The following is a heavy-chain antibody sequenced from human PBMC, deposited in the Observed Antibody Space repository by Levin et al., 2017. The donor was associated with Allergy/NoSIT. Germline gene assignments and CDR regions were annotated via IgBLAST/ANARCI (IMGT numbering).Heavy chain of an antibody. Sequence: LSLTCAASGFPFSNFAMSWVRQAPGKGLEPISTISDSGGTTYYADSVKGRFTISRDNSKNTLYLQMNSLRAEDTAVYYCAKRGQAERYTWFDPWGQGTLVTVSS. CDR3: AKRGQAERYTWFDP. V-gene: IGHV3-23*01. CDR2: ISDSGGTT. J-gene: IGHJ5*02. D-gene: IGHD1-1*01. CDR1: GFPFSNFA.